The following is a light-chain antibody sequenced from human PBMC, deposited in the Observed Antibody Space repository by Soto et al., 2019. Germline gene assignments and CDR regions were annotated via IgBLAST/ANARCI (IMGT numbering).Light chain of an antibody. CDR1: SSDVGGHNY. J-gene: IGLJ1*01. CDR2: EVS. CDR3: SSYTATKTYV. Sequence: QSVLTQPASVSGSPGQSITISCTGASSDVGGHNYVSWYQQHSGKAPKLIIYEVSNRPSGVSNRFSGSKSGDTASLTISGLQAEDEADYYCSSYTATKTYVFGTGTKVTVL. V-gene: IGLV2-14*01.